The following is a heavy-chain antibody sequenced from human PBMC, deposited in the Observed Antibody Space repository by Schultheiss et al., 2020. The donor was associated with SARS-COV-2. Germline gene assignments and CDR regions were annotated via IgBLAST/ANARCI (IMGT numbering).Heavy chain of an antibody. V-gene: IGHV4-59*12. Sequence: SETLSLTCTVSGGSISSYYWSWIRQPPGKGLEWIGYIYYTGSTKYNPSLKSRVTISVDTSKNQFSLKLSSVTAADTAMYYCARDRHDGDADDWGQGTLVTVSS. CDR3: ARDRHDGDADD. D-gene: IGHD5-24*01. J-gene: IGHJ4*02. CDR2: IYYTGST. CDR1: GGSISSYY.